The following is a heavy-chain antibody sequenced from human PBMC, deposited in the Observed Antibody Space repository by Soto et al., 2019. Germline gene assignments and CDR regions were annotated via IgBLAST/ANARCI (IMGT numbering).Heavy chain of an antibody. CDR3: ARILRYCCSTSCPDPPYTSGMEV. CDR2: IYYSGST. D-gene: IGHD2-2*01. J-gene: IGHJ6*02. Sequence: SETLSLTCTVSGGSISSYYWSWVRQPPGKGLEWIGYIYYSGSTNYNPSLKSRVTISVDTSKNQFSLKLSSVTAADTAVYYCARILRYCCSTSCPDPPYTSGMEVWGEGTTYTVT. V-gene: IGHV4-59*01. CDR1: GGSISSYY.